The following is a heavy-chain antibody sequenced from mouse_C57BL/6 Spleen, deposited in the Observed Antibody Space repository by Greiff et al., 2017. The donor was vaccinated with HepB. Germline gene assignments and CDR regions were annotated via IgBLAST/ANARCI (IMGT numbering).Heavy chain of an antibody. CDR2: ISSGSSTI. Sequence: DVKLVESGGGLVKPGGSLKLSCAASGFTFSDYGMHWVRQAPEQGLEWVAYISSGSSTIYYADTVKGRFTISRDNAKNTRFLQMTSLRSEDTAMYYCAREGSNYKGAMDYWGQGTTVTVSS. D-gene: IGHD2-5*01. CDR3: AREGSNYKGAMDY. V-gene: IGHV5-17*01. J-gene: IGHJ4*01. CDR1: GFTFSDYG.